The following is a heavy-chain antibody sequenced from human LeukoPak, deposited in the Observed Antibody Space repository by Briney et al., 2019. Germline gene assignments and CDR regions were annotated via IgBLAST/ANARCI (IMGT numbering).Heavy chain of an antibody. CDR2: IWYDGSNK. CDR3: ARTRDGYTYDAFDI. Sequence: GRSLRLSCAASGFTFSSYGMHWVRQAPGKGLEWVAVIWYDGSNKYYADSVKGRFTISRDNSKNTLYLQMNSLRAEDTAVYYCARTRDGYTYDAFDIWGQGTMVTVSS. CDR1: GFTFSSYG. J-gene: IGHJ3*02. D-gene: IGHD5-24*01. V-gene: IGHV3-33*01.